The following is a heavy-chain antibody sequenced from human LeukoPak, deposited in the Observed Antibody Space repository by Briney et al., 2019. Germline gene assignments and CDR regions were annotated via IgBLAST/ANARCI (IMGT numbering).Heavy chain of an antibody. CDR2: MNSNSGNT. Sequence: ASVKVSCKASGYTFTSYDINWVRQATGQGLEWMGWMNSNSGNTGYAQKFQGRVTITRNTSISTAYMELSSLRSEDTAVYYCARGVNTYLWFGGDYMDVCGKGSTVTVS. D-gene: IGHD3-16*01. CDR3: ARGVNTYLWFGGDYMDV. CDR1: GYTFTSYD. J-gene: IGHJ6*03. V-gene: IGHV1-8*03.